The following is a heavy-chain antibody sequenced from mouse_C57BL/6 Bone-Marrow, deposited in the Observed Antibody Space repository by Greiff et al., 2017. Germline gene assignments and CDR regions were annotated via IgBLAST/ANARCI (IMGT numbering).Heavy chain of an antibody. CDR3: ARDGDDYDVDY. CDR2: IYPRSGNT. Sequence: QVQLQQSGAELARPGASVKLSCKASGYTFTSYGLSWVKQRTGQGLEWIGEIYPRSGNTYYNEKFKGKATLTADKSSSTAYMELRSLTSEDSAVYFCARDGDDYDVDYWGQGTTLTVSS. CDR1: GYTFTSYG. J-gene: IGHJ2*01. V-gene: IGHV1-81*01. D-gene: IGHD2-4*01.